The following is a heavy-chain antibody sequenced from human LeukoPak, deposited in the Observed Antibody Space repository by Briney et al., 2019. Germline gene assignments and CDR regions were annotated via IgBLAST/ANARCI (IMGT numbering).Heavy chain of an antibody. J-gene: IGHJ6*03. V-gene: IGHV1-69*05. CDR2: IIPIFGTA. CDR1: GGTFSSYA. D-gene: IGHD6-6*01. CDR3: ARHGSSSSAKDYYYYYMDV. Sequence: GSSVKVSCKASGGTFSSYAISWVRQAPGQGLEWMGGIIPIFGTANYAQKFQGRVTITTDESTSTAYMVLSSLRSEDTAVYYCARHGSSSSAKDYYYYYMDVWGKGTTVTVSS.